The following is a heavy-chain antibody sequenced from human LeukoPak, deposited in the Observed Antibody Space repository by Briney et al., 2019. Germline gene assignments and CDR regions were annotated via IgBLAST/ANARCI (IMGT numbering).Heavy chain of an antibody. CDR2: MNGDGSNI. CDR3: ARDPGYGAVDY. J-gene: IGHJ4*02. D-gene: IGHD5-18*01. Sequence: GGSLRLSCAASGFTFSSYGMHWVRQAPGKGLEWVANMNGDGSNIYYVDSVRGRFTISRDNAKNSLYLQMSSLRAEDTAVYYCARDPGYGAVDYWGQGTLITVSS. V-gene: IGHV3-7*03. CDR1: GFTFSSYG.